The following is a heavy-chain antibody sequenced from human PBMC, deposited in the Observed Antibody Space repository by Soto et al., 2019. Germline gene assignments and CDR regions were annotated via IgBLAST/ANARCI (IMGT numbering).Heavy chain of an antibody. D-gene: IGHD3-10*01. CDR2: ISRSNTYT. CDR3: ESSVHYSPVDS. V-gene: IGHV3-11*06. CDR1: GFTFSDYS. J-gene: IGHJ4*02. Sequence: QVQLVESGGGLAKPEVSLRLSCAASGFTFSDYSMSWLRQAPGQGLEWFSYISRSNTYTNYADSVKGRMTVSRDNAKNALYPQMNSLGAEATAVYYCESSVHYSPVDSWGQGTLVPVSS.